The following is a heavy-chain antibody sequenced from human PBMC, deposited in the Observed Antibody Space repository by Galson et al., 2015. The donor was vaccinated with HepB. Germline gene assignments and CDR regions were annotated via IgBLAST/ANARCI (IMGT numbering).Heavy chain of an antibody. V-gene: IGHV3-23*01. J-gene: IGHJ1*01. CDR2: ISGSGGST. D-gene: IGHD6-19*01. CDR1: GFTFSSYA. Sequence: SLRLSCAASGFTFSSYAMSWVRQAPGKGLEWVSAISGSGGSTYYADSVKGRFTISRDNSKNTLYLQMNSLRAEDTAVYYCAKDRGGPSQGLVRYFQHWGQGTLVTVSS. CDR3: AKDRGGPSQGLVRYFQH.